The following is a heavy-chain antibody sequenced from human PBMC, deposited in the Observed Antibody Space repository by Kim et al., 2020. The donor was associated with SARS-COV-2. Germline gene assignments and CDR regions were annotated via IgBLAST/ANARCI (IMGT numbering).Heavy chain of an antibody. V-gene: IGHV1-46*01. CDR3: ARPYCGGDCYSSFDY. D-gene: IGHD2-21*02. J-gene: IGHJ4*02. Sequence: QKFQGRVTMTRDTSTSTVYMELSSLRSEDTAVYYCARPYCGGDCYSSFDYWGQGTLVTVSS.